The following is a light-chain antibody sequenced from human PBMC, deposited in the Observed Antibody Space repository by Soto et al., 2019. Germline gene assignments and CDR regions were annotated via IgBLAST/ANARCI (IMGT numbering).Light chain of an antibody. Sequence: QSALTQPASVSGSPGQSITISCIGTSSDIGAYKYVSWYQQHAGTAPKLLMYAVSNRLSGVSDRFFGSKSGNTASLTISGLQTDDEADYCCSSYTSSSTLVFGGGTKVTVL. V-gene: IGLV2-14*03. CDR3: SSYTSSSTLV. J-gene: IGLJ3*02. CDR2: AVS. CDR1: SSDIGAYKY.